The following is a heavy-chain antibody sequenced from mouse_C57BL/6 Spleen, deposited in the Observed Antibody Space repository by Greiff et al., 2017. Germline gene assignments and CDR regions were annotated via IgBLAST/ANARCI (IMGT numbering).Heavy chain of an antibody. CDR2: ISSGGDYI. CDR1: GFTFSSYA. Sequence: EVKLMESGEGLVKPGGSLKLSCAASGFTFSSYAMSWVRQTPEKRLEWVAYISSGGDYIYYADTVKGRFTISRDNARNTLYLQMSSLKSEDTAMYYCTRDALGTEDYFDYWGQGTTLTVSS. V-gene: IGHV5-9-1*02. CDR3: TRDALGTEDYFDY. J-gene: IGHJ2*01. D-gene: IGHD4-1*01.